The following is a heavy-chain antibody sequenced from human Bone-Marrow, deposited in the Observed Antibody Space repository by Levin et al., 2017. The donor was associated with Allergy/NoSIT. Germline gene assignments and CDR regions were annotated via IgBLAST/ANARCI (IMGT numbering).Heavy chain of an antibody. CDR1: GFTFSSYA. CDR2: ISYDGSNK. D-gene: IGHD2-15*01. CDR3: ARGSGYCSGGSCYPDNWFDP. V-gene: IGHV3-30*04. Sequence: GGSLRLSCAASGFTFSSYAMHWVRQAPGKGLEWVAVISYDGSNKYYADSVKGRFTISRDNSKNTLYLQMNSLRAEDTAVYYCARGSGYCSGGSCYPDNWFDPWGQGTLVTVSS. J-gene: IGHJ5*02.